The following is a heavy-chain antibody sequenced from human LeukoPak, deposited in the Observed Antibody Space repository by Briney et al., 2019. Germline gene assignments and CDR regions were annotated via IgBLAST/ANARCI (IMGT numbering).Heavy chain of an antibody. J-gene: IGHJ4*02. CDR3: SAILYH. V-gene: IGHV3-7*01. D-gene: IGHD2-2*01. Sequence: SGGSLRLSCVASGFTSGHIFTDYWMTWVRQVPGKGLEWVANINQDGSQTYYLDSVKARFTISRDNAKESVSLQMNSLRAEDTAIYYCSAILYHWGQGTLVTVSP. CDR1: GFTSGHIFTDYW. CDR2: INQDGSQT.